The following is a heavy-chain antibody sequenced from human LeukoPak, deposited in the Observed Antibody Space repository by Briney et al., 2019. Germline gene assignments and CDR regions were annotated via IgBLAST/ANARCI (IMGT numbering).Heavy chain of an antibody. V-gene: IGHV3-30-3*01. CDR3: ANPYYYGSGSYYFDY. CDR2: ISYDGVDK. J-gene: IGHJ4*02. CDR1: QFNFGDYA. Sequence: PGTSLRLSCAASQFNFGDYAMHWVRQAPGKGLEWVATISYDGVDKYYADSVKGRFTTSRDNSENTLYVQMSSLRAEDTAVYYCANPYYYGSGSYYFDYWGQGTLVTVSS. D-gene: IGHD3-10*01.